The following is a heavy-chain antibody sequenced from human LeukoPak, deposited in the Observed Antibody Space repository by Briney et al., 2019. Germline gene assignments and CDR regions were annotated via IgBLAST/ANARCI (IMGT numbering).Heavy chain of an antibody. CDR1: GFTFSSYW. D-gene: IGHD3-10*01. J-gene: IGHJ4*02. Sequence: GGSLRLSCAASGFTFSSYWMSWVRQAPGKGLEWVANIKQDGSEKYYVDSVKGRFTISRDNAKNSLYLQMNSLRAEDTAVYYCARDGGGSGSYSISFDYWGQGTLVTVSS. CDR3: ARDGGGSGSYSISFDY. V-gene: IGHV3-7*01. CDR2: IKQDGSEK.